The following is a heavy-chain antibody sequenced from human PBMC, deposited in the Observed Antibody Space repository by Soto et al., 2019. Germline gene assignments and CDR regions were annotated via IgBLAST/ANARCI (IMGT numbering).Heavy chain of an antibody. D-gene: IGHD3-22*01. V-gene: IGHV3-23*01. CDR1: GFTFSSYA. Sequence: PGGSLRLSCAASGFTFSSYAMSWVRQAPGKGLEWVSAISGSGGSTYYADSVKGRFTISRDNSKNTLYLQMNSLRAEDTAVYYCAKWVAGVYDSSGYAPYWGQGTLVTVSS. J-gene: IGHJ4*02. CDR3: AKWVAGVYDSSGYAPY. CDR2: ISGSGGST.